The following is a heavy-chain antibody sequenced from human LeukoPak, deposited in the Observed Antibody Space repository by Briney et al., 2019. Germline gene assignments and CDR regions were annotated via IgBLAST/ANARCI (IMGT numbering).Heavy chain of an antibody. Sequence: TSETLSLTCTVSGGSITGYYWTWIRQPAGKGLEWIGRVSDTGRAYYNPSLESRVTISVDTSKNQFSLKLSSVTAADTAVYYCARTAVEMATIFDYWGQGTLVTVSS. CDR1: GGSITGYY. V-gene: IGHV4-4*07. D-gene: IGHD5-24*01. CDR3: ARTAVEMATIFDY. J-gene: IGHJ4*02. CDR2: VSDTGRA.